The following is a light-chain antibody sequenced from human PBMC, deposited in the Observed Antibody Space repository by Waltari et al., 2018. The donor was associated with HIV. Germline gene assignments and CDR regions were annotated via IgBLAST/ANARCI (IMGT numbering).Light chain of an antibody. V-gene: IGKV1-12*01. Sequence: DIQMTQSPSYVSASVGDRVTITCRASQGISNWFAWYQQKPGKAPKLLIHSASRLPNGVPLRFSGTGSGTDFTPTISRLQPEESATYYCQQANRFPPIFGPGNKGEIK. CDR2: SAS. CDR3: QQANRFPPI. CDR1: QGISNW. J-gene: IGKJ3*01.